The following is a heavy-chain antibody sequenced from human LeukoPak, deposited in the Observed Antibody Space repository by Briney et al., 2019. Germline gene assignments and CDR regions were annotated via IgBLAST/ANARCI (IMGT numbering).Heavy chain of an antibody. D-gene: IGHD1-26*01. J-gene: IGHJ4*02. CDR2: IWYDGSNK. CDR1: GFTFSSNG. Sequence: PGGSLRLSCAASGFTFSSNGMHWVRQAPGKGLEGVAVIWYDGSNKYYADSVKGRFTISRDNSKNTLYLQMNSLRAEDTAVYYCARDPRGSYPHWGQGTLVTVSS. CDR3: ARDPRGSYPH. V-gene: IGHV3-33*01.